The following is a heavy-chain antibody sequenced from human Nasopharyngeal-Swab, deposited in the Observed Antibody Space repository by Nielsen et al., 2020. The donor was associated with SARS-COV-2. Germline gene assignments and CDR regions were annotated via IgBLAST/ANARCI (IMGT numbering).Heavy chain of an antibody. V-gene: IGHV4-39*07. D-gene: IGHD4-23*01. Sequence: SETLSLTCSVSGDSIRRNRNNWGWVRQPPGKGLEWIGSVFYTDTAYYNPAFENRLSISVDLSKNHFSLKLSSVTAADTAVYYCARDGGFSEFDYWGRGILVTVSS. CDR2: VFYTDTA. CDR3: ARDGGFSEFDY. CDR1: GDSIRRNRNN. J-gene: IGHJ4*02.